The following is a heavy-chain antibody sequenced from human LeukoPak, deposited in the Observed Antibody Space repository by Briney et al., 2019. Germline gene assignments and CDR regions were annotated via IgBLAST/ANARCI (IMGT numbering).Heavy chain of an antibody. CDR3: AREDMLAPLDY. D-gene: IGHD2-8*01. J-gene: IGHJ4*02. CDR1: GFTFSSYA. CDR2: ISYDGSNK. Sequence: GGSLRLSCAASGFTFSSYAMHWVRQAPGKGLEWVAVISYDGSNKYYADSVKGRFTISRDDSKNTLYLQMNSLRAEDAAVYYCAREDMLAPLDYWGQGTLVTVSS. V-gene: IGHV3-30*04.